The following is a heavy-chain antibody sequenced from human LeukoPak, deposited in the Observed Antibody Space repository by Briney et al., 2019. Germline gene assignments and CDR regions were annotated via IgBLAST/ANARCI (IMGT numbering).Heavy chain of an antibody. D-gene: IGHD3-10*01. V-gene: IGHV4-61*02. J-gene: IGHJ5*02. CDR1: GASINSGMSY. Sequence: SETLSLTCSVSGASINSGMSYWSWIRQSAGKGLEWIGRIYTSGGTSYSPSFKSRVTISLDTSKNHFSLNLSSVTAADTAVYYCASSYYGSVNWFDPWGQGTLVTVSS. CDR2: IYTSGGT. CDR3: ASSYYGSVNWFDP.